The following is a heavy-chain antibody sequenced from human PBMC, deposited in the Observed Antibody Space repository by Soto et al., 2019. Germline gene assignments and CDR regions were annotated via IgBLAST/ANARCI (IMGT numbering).Heavy chain of an antibody. Sequence: PSETLSLTCTVSGGSISSSSYYWGWIRQPPGKGLEWIGSIYYSGSTYYNPSLKSRVTISVDTSKNQFSLKLSSVTAADTAVYYCARQTVYCRSTSCYPVLFDPWGQGTLVTVSS. CDR1: GGSISSSSYY. V-gene: IGHV4-39*01. CDR2: IYYSGST. CDR3: ARQTVYCRSTSCYPVLFDP. J-gene: IGHJ5*02. D-gene: IGHD2-2*01.